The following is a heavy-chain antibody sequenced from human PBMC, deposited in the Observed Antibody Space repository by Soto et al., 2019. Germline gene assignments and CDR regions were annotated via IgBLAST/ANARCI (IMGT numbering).Heavy chain of an antibody. J-gene: IGHJ6*02. CDR3: VQSRCGGDCLQSYSSHSYYGLDV. CDR1: GFSLSTTGVG. CDR2: IYWNDDK. Sequence: SGPTLVNPTQTLTLTCTFSGFSLSTTGVGVGWIRQPPGKALEWLALIYWNDDKRYNPSLNSRLTITKETSKNQVDLEITNKEPVDTASYYCVQSRCGGDCLQSYSSHSYYGLDVWGQGTTVTVSS. D-gene: IGHD2-21*02. V-gene: IGHV2-5*01.